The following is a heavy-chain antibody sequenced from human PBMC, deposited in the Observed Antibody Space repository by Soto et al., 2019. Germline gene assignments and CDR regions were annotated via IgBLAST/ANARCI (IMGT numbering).Heavy chain of an antibody. CDR2: INEDGSEK. Sequence: EVHLVESGGGLVQPGGCLRLSCGAAAFTFSSSWMAWVRQAPGKGLEWVATINEDGSEKEYVDSVKGRFTISRDNAKNSLYLQMNTLRAEDTAVYYCARDPFFGAFDILGQGTMVTVSS. J-gene: IGHJ3*02. CDR3: ARDPFFGAFDI. V-gene: IGHV3-7*01. CDR1: AFTFSSSW. D-gene: IGHD3-16*01.